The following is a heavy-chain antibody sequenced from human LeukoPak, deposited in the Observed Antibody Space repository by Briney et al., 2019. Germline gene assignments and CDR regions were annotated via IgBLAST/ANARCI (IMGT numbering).Heavy chain of an antibody. CDR2: IRYDGSNK. V-gene: IGHV3-30*02. CDR1: GFTFSSYG. J-gene: IGHJ6*03. Sequence: GGALRLSCAASGFTFSSYGMHWVRQAPGQGLEWVAFIRYDGSNKYYADSVKGRFTISRDNSKNTPYLQMNSLRAEDTAVYYCAKDFRSHYCSSTSCYRYYYYMDVWGKGTTVTISS. CDR3: AKDFRSHYCSSTSCYRYYYYMDV. D-gene: IGHD2-2*01.